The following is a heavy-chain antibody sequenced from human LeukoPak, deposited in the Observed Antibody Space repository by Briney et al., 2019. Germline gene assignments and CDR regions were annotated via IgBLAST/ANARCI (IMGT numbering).Heavy chain of an antibody. CDR1: GGSFSGYY. CDR3: ARSSQYYYDSSGYPIYYYYYYMDV. Sequence: SETLSLTCAVYGGSFSGYYWSWIRQPPGKGLEWIGEINHSGSTNYNPSLKSRVTISVDTSKNQFSLKLSSVTAADTAVYYCARSSQYYYDSSGYPIYYYYYYMDVWGKGTTVTISS. V-gene: IGHV4-34*01. J-gene: IGHJ6*03. D-gene: IGHD3-22*01. CDR2: INHSGST.